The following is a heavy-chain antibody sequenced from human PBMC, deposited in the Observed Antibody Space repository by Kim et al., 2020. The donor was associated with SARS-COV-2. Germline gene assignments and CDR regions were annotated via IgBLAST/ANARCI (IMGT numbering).Heavy chain of an antibody. Sequence: SETLSLTCAVSGDSITTTNWWSWVSHPPAKGLEWFGEINHTGNTTYSTSSKSRVIIIAENSKNQLFLRLSTAIAAATAAYYCARIRTVIGRYFRLDYRG. D-gene: IGHD1-26*01. CDR1: GDSITTTNW. J-gene: IGHJ4*01. CDR3: ARIRTVIGRYFRLDY. CDR2: INHTGNT. V-gene: IGHV4-4*02.